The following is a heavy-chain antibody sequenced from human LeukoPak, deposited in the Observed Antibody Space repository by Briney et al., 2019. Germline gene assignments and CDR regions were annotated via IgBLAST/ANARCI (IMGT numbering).Heavy chain of an antibody. CDR1: GGSFSGYY. D-gene: IGHD1-26*01. CDR3: ARVVGSVDNYFDY. Sequence: PSETLSLTCAVYGGSFSGYYWSWIRQPPGKGLEWIGEINHSGSTNYNPSLKSRVTISVDTSKNQFSLKLSSVTAADTAVYYCARVVGSVDNYFDYWGQGTLSPSPQ. CDR2: INHSGST. V-gene: IGHV4-34*01. J-gene: IGHJ4*02.